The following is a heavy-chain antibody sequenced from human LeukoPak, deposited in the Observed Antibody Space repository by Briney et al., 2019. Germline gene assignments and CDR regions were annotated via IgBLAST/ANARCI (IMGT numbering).Heavy chain of an antibody. CDR2: ISYDGSNK. CDR1: GFTFSSYG. V-gene: IGHV3-30*18. D-gene: IGHD6-19*01. Sequence: GGSLRLSCATSGFTFSSYGMHWVRQAPGKGLEWVAVISYDGSNKYYADSVKGRFTISRDNSKNTLYLQMNSLRAEDTAVYYCAKERSSGWYGYMQHWGQGTLVTVSS. J-gene: IGHJ1*01. CDR3: AKERSSGWYGYMQH.